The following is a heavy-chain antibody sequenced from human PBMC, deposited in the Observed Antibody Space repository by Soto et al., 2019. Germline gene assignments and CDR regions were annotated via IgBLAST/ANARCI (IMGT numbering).Heavy chain of an antibody. Sequence: EVQLLESGGGLVQPGGSLRLSCAASGFTFSSYAMSWVRQVPGKGLEWVSAISGTGANTYYADSVKGRFTISRDNSKNTLYLQMNSPRAADAAVYYCATLRFCTSSSCYGREGGYWGQGTLVTVSS. CDR3: ATLRFCTSSSCYGREGGY. V-gene: IGHV3-23*01. CDR2: ISGTGANT. D-gene: IGHD2-2*01. CDR1: GFTFSSYA. J-gene: IGHJ4*02.